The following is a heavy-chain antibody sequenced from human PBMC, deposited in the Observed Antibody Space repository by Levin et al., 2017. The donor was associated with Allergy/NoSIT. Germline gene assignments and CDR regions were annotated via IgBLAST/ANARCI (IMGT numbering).Heavy chain of an antibody. Sequence: GGSLRLSCAASGFAVSSNYMSWVRQAPGKGLEWVSVIYSGGSTYYADSVKGRFTISRDSSQNTLYLQMNSLRAEDTAVYHCTRDEGRTTAIGDYWGQGTLVTVSS. D-gene: IGHD4-17*01. J-gene: IGHJ4*02. V-gene: IGHV3-66*01. CDR1: GFAVSSNY. CDR3: TRDEGRTTAIGDY. CDR2: IYSGGST.